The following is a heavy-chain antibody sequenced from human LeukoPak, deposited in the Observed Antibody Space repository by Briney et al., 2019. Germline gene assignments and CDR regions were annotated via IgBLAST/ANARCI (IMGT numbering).Heavy chain of an antibody. Sequence: GGSLRLSCAASGFTFSTFAMIWVRQPPGKGLEWVSSIFQGGGEIHYADSVRGRFTISRDNSKSTLFLQMNSLRAEDSAIYYCATYRQVLLPFESWGQGTLVTVSS. CDR3: ATYRQVLLPFES. CDR2: IFQGGGEI. D-gene: IGHD5-18*01. J-gene: IGHJ4*02. CDR1: GFTFSTFA. V-gene: IGHV3-23*01.